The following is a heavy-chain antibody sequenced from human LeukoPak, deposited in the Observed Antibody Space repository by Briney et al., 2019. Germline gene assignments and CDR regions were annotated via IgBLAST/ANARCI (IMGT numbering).Heavy chain of an antibody. Sequence: PSETLSLTCTVSGGSISSSSYYWGWIRQPPGKGLEWIGSIYYSGSTYYNPSLKSRVTISVDTSKNQFSLKLSSVTAADTAVYYCARAGDSKTIDYWGQGTLVTVSS. J-gene: IGHJ4*02. CDR2: IYYSGST. CDR3: ARAGDSKTIDY. CDR1: GGSISSSSYY. V-gene: IGHV4-39*07. D-gene: IGHD2-21*01.